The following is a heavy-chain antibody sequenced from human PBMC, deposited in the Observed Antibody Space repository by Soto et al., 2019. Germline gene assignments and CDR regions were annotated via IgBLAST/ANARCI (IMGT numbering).Heavy chain of an antibody. D-gene: IGHD2-2*01. J-gene: IGHJ4*02. Sequence: QVQLVQSGAEVLNPGSSLKVSCKASGDTLGSFAFSWVRQAPGQGLEWLGGINPILRSVSHAQRFQGRLTLTADESSRTVFMELTRLTSEDTADYYCATEGVSVPAGTFEYWGQGTLVTVSS. V-gene: IGHV1-69*01. CDR3: ATEGVSVPAGTFEY. CDR2: INPILRSV. CDR1: GDTLGSFA.